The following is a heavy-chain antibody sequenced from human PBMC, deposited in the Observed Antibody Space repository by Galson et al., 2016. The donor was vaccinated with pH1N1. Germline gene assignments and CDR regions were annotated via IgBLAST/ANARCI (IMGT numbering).Heavy chain of an antibody. J-gene: IGHJ4*01. V-gene: IGHV1-8*01. Sequence: SVKVSCKASGYTFTDYDINWVRQGTGQGLEWMGWMKPNNDNTGNAQKFQGRVTITADELTSTAYIDLSSLNSEDTAVYYCACYPGYMVTALDNWGHGTLVTVSS. D-gene: IGHD2-21*02. CDR3: ACYPGYMVTALDN. CDR1: GYTFTDYD. CDR2: MKPNNDNT.